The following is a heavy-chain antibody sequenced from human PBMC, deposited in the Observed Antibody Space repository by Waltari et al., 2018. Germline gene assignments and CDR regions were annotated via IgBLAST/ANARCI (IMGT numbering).Heavy chain of an antibody. CDR1: GFTVSNNY. D-gene: IGHD7-27*01. CDR3: ATWTGGSLGAFDN. CDR2: IYSGGDT. V-gene: IGHV3-53*01. Sequence: EVQLVESGGGLIQPGGSLRLSCEVSGFTVSNNYIGWVRQAPGKGLEWVSGIYSGGDTYDADAVRGRFTISRDKSKNTLYLQMNSLRVEDTALYYCATWTGGSLGAFDNWGQGTMVTVSS. J-gene: IGHJ3*02.